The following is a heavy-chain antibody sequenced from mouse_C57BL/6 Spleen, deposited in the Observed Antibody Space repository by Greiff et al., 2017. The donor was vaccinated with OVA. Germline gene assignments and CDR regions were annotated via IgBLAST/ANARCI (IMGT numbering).Heavy chain of an antibody. CDR1: GYTFTDYY. CDR2: INPNNGGT. CDR3: NIPYGYDAWFAY. D-gene: IGHD2-2*01. Sequence: EVQLQQSGPELVKPGASVKISCKASGYTFTDYYMNWVKQSHGKSLEWIGDINPNNGGTSYNQKFKGKATLTVDKSSSTAYMELRSLTSEDSAVYYCNIPYGYDAWFAYWGQGTLVTGSA. J-gene: IGHJ3*01. V-gene: IGHV1-26*01.